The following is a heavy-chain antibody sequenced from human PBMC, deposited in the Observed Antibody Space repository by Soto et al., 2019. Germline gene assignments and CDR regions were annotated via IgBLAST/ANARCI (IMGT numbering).Heavy chain of an antibody. CDR3: AKGSSDYRPYYFDY. CDR1: GFTFGSYT. J-gene: IGHJ4*02. D-gene: IGHD6-19*01. CDR2: ISGSGGST. Sequence: PGGSLRLSCAASGFTFGSYTMSWVRQAPGKGLDWASAISGSGGSTYYADSVKGRFTISRDNSKTTLYLQMSSLRADDTAVYYCAKGSSDYRPYYFDYWGQGSLVTVSS. V-gene: IGHV3-23*01.